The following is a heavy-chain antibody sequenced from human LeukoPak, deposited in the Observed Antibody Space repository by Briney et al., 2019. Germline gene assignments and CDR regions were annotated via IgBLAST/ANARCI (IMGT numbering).Heavy chain of an antibody. J-gene: IGHJ4*02. Sequence: ASVKVSCKASGYTFTSYYMHWVRQAPGQGLEWMGIIDPSGGSTSYAQKFQGRVTMTRDTSTSTVYMELSSLRAEDTAVYYCARDGGRREDYWGQGALVTVSS. D-gene: IGHD1-26*01. CDR1: GYTFTSYY. CDR2: IDPSGGST. V-gene: IGHV1-46*01. CDR3: ARDGGRREDY.